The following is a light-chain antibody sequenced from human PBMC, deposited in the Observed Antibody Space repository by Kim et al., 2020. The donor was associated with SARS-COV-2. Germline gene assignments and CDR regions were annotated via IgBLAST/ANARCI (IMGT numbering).Light chain of an antibody. J-gene: IGLJ2*01. Sequence: PGQTPRLTCSGATLRKQYADWYQQKPGQAPLLVIYKDSERPSGVPERFSASSSGTTVTLTISGVQAEDEADYYCQSADSSGPYVIFGGGTKLTVL. CDR1: TLRKQY. CDR2: KDS. V-gene: IGLV3-25*03. CDR3: QSADSSGPYVI.